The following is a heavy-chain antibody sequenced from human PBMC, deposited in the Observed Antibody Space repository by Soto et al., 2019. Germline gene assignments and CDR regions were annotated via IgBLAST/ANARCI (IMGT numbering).Heavy chain of an antibody. CDR3: AKDGTTGGQHYYGMDV. V-gene: IGHV3-23*01. CDR2: NGRGDDK. D-gene: IGHD2-15*01. J-gene: IGHJ6*02. Sequence: GGSLRLSCEASGYNFSDYVMNWVRQGPGKGLEWVSTNGRGDDKYYADSVTGRFTISRDTSKNTLCLQMNSLRAEDTAGYFCAKDGTTGGQHYYGMDVWGQGTTVTVSS. CDR1: GYNFSDYV.